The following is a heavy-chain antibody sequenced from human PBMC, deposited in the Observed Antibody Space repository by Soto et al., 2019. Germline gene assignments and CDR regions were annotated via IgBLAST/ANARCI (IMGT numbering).Heavy chain of an antibody. Sequence: GGSLRLSCAASGFTFSSYSTNWVRQAPGKGLEWVSSISSSSSYIYYADSVKGRFTISRDNAKNSLYLQMNSLRAEDTAVYYCAKVLEWSPGNYYYYYGMDVWGQGTTVTVS. CDR2: ISSSSSYI. J-gene: IGHJ6*02. D-gene: IGHD3-3*01. CDR3: AKVLEWSPGNYYYYYGMDV. V-gene: IGHV3-21*01. CDR1: GFTFSSYS.